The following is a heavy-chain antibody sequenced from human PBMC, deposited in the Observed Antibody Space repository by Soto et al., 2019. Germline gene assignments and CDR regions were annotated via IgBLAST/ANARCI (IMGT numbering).Heavy chain of an antibody. J-gene: IGHJ4*02. Sequence: GGSLRLSCAASGFTFSSYGMHWVRQAPGKGLEWVAVISYDGSNKYYADSVKGRFTISRDNSKNTLYLQMNSLRAEDTAVYYCAKDQDPTYDILTGYYNFDYWGPGTLVTVSS. CDR3: AKDQDPTYDILTGYYNFDY. CDR2: ISYDGSNK. D-gene: IGHD3-9*01. V-gene: IGHV3-30*18. CDR1: GFTFSSYG.